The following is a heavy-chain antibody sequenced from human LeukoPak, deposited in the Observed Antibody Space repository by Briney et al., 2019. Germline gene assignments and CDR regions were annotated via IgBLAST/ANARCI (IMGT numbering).Heavy chain of an antibody. V-gene: IGHV4-61*05. Sequence: SETLSLTCTVSGGSISSSNYYWSWILQPPGKGLEWIGYIYYSGSTNYNPSLKSRVTISVDTSKNQFSLKLSSVTAADTAVYYCARQGYSSGYIDYWGQGTLVTVSS. J-gene: IGHJ4*02. CDR1: GGSISSSNYY. CDR3: ARQGYSSGYIDY. CDR2: IYYSGST. D-gene: IGHD6-19*01.